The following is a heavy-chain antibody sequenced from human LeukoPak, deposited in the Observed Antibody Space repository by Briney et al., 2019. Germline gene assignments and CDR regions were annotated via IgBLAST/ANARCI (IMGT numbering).Heavy chain of an antibody. Sequence: PGGSLRLSCAASGFTFSDYYMSWIRQAPGKGLEWVSYISSSGSTIYYADSVKGRFTISRDNAKNSLYLQMDSLRAEDTAVYYCASTSGSYAEYFQHWGQGTLVTVSS. D-gene: IGHD1-26*01. CDR1: GFTFSDYY. CDR3: ASTSGSYAEYFQH. CDR2: ISSSGSTI. V-gene: IGHV3-11*04. J-gene: IGHJ1*01.